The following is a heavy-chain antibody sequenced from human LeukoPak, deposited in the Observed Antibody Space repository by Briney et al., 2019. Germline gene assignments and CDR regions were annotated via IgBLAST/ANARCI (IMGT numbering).Heavy chain of an antibody. CDR1: GSTFSSYG. Sequence: PGGSLRLSCAASGSTFSSYGMHWVRQAPGKGLEWVAVISYDGTIRNYADSVKGRFTISRDNSKNTLYLQMNSLTAEDTALYYCAKGGCSSTTCYLANPWGQGTLVTVSS. V-gene: IGHV3-30*18. D-gene: IGHD2-2*01. CDR2: ISYDGTIR. J-gene: IGHJ5*02. CDR3: AKGGCSSTTCYLANP.